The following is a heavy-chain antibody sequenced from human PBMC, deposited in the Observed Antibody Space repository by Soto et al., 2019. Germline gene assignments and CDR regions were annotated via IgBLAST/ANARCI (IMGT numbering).Heavy chain of an antibody. J-gene: IGHJ5*01. Sequence: SETLSLTCTVSGGSISSGGYYWSWIRQHPGKGLEWIGYIYYSGSTYYNPSLKSRVTISVDTSKNQFSLKLSSVTAADTAVYYCARFHWLLVGPSYDWFDSWGQGTLVTVSS. CDR3: ARFHWLLVGPSYDWFDS. D-gene: IGHD2-15*01. V-gene: IGHV4-31*03. CDR1: GGSISSGGYY. CDR2: IYYSGST.